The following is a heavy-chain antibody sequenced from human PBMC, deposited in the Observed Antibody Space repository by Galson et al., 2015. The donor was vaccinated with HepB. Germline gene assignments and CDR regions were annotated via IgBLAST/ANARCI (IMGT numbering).Heavy chain of an antibody. CDR1: GYTFTSYD. V-gene: IGHV1-8*01. J-gene: IGHJ4*02. D-gene: IGHD3-3*01. CDR3: ARAYYDFWSGYGGHDY. CDR2: MNPNSGNT. Sequence: SVKVSCKASGYTFTSYDINWVRQATGQGLEWMGWMNPNSGNTGYAQKFQGRVTMTRNTSISTAYMELSSLRSEDTAVYYCARAYYDFWSGYGGHDYWGQGTLVTVSS.